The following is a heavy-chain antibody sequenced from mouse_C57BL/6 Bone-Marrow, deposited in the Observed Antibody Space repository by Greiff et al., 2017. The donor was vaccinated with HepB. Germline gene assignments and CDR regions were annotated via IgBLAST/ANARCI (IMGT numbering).Heavy chain of an antibody. D-gene: IGHD1-1*01. CDR3: ARYYYYGSSPHYYAMDY. J-gene: IGHJ4*01. CDR2: ISNLAYSI. CDR1: GFTFSDYG. V-gene: IGHV5-15*01. Sequence: EVKLVESGGGLVQPGGSLKLSCAASGFTFSDYGMAWVRQAPRKGPEWVAFISNLAYSIYYADTVTGRFTISRENAKNTLYPEMSSLRSEDTAMYYCARYYYYGSSPHYYAMDYWGQGTSVTVSS.